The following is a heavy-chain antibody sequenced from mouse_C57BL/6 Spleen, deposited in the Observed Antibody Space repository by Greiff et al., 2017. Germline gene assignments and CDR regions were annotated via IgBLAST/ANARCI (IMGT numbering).Heavy chain of an antibody. V-gene: IGHV1-69*01. J-gene: IGHJ4*01. CDR1: GYTFTSYW. D-gene: IGHD1-1*02. CDR2: IDPSDSYT. CDR3: ARGGYYAMDY. Sequence: QVQLQQPGAELVMPGASVKLSCKASGYTFTSYWMHWVKQRPGQGLEWIGEIDPSDSYTNYNQKFKGKSTLTVDKSSSTAYMQLSSLTSEDSAVYDCARGGYYAMDYWGQGTSVTVSS.